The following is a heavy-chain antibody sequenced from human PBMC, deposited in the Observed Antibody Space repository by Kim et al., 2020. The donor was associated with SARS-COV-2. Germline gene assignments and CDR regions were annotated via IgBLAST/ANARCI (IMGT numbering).Heavy chain of an antibody. Sequence: SETLSLTCTVSGGSISSYYWSWIRQPPGKGLEWIGYIYYSGSTNYNPSLKSRVTISVDTSKNQFSLKVSSVTAADTAVYYCARGEGGGYTYGSAFGFDYWGEGTLVTVSP. V-gene: IGHV4-59*13. D-gene: IGHD5-18*01. CDR1: GGSISSYY. J-gene: IGHJ4*02. CDR3: ARGEGGGYTYGSAFGFDY. CDR2: IYYSGST.